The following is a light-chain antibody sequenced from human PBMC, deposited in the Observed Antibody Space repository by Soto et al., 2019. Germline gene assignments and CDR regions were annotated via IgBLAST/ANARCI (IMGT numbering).Light chain of an antibody. CDR2: KAS. CDR3: QQYNSYPRT. Sequence: DIQMTQSPSTLSASVGDRVTITCRASESISGWLAWYQQKPGKAPKLMIFKASTLESGVLSRFSGSGSGTEFTLSISSLQPDDFAIYYCQQYNSYPRTFGQGTKVEIK. CDR1: ESISGW. J-gene: IGKJ1*01. V-gene: IGKV1-5*03.